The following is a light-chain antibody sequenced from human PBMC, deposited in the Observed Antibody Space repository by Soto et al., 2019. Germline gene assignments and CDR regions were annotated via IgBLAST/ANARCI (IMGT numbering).Light chain of an antibody. CDR3: QQYNDWPPWT. V-gene: IGKV4-1*01. Sequence: DIVMTQSPNSLAVSLGERATINCKSSQSLLYSSNNKNYFGWYQQKPGQPPKLLISWASTREPGVPDRFSGSGSGTDFSLTISSLQSEDFAVYYCQQYNDWPPWTFGQGTKVEIK. J-gene: IGKJ1*01. CDR2: WAS. CDR1: QSLLYSSNNKNY.